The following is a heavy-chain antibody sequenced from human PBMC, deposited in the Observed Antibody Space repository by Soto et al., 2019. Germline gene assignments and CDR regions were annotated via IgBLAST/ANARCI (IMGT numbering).Heavy chain of an antibody. CDR2: ISAYNGNT. D-gene: IGHD3-3*01. J-gene: IGHJ4*02. CDR1: GYTFTSYG. Sequence: ASVKVSCKASGYTFTSYGISWVRQAPGQGLEWMGWISAYNGNTNYAQKLQGRVTMTTDTSTSTAYMELRSLRSDDTAVYYCARDLITIFGVVITKTSFDYWGQGTLVTVSS. V-gene: IGHV1-18*01. CDR3: ARDLITIFGVVITKTSFDY.